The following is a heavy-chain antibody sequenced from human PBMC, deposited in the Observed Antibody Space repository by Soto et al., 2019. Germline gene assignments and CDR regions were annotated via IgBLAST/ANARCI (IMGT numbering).Heavy chain of an antibody. CDR3: AREGGDRAYYGMDV. V-gene: IGHV4-31*03. CDR1: GGSISSGGYY. CDR2: IYYSGST. J-gene: IGHJ6*02. Sequence: QVQLRESGPGLVKPSQTLSLTCTVSGGSISSGGYYWCWIRQHPGKGLEWIGHIYYSGSTYYNPSLKSRLTISVETSKNQFSLKLRSVTAADTAVYFCAREGGDRAYYGMDVWGQGTTVTVSS. D-gene: IGHD4-17*01.